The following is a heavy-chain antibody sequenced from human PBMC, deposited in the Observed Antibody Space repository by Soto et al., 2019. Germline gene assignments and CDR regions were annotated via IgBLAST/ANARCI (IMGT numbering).Heavy chain of an antibody. V-gene: IGHV1-69*13. D-gene: IGHD3-10*01. CDR3: ARGEGGSGSYFQNAWVGPANHYYYYYGMDV. Sequence: GASVKVSCKASGGTFSSYAISWLRQAPGQGLEWMGGIIPIFGTANYAQKFQGRVTITADESTSTAYMELSSLRSEDTAVYYCARGEGGSGSYFQNAWVGPANHYYYYYGMDVWGQGTTVTVSS. J-gene: IGHJ6*02. CDR2: IIPIFGTA. CDR1: GGTFSSYA.